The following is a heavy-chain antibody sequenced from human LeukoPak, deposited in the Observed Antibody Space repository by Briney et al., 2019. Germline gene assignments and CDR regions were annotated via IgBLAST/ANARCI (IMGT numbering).Heavy chain of an antibody. CDR2: INPNSGGT. CDR1: GYTFTGYY. CDR3: ARESIGDYSKGGNWFDP. J-gene: IGHJ5*02. D-gene: IGHD4-11*01. V-gene: IGHV1-2*02. Sequence: GASVKVSCKASGYTFTGYYMHWVRQAPGQGLEWMGWINPNSGGTNYAQKFQGRVTMTRDTSISTAYMELSRLRSDDTAVYYCARESIGDYSKGGNWFDPWGQGTLVTVSS.